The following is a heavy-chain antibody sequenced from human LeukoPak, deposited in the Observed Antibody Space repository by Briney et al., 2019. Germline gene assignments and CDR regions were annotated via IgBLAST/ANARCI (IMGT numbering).Heavy chain of an antibody. CDR2: IYYSGST. CDR3: ARDRDIVVVPATIKVRDYGMDV. D-gene: IGHD2-2*01. CDR1: GGSISSGGYY. Sequence: ASQTLSLTCTVSGGSISSGGYYWSWIRQHPGTGLEWIGYIYYSGSTYYNPSLKSRVTISVDTSKNQFSLKLSSVTAADTAVYYCARDRDIVVVPATIKVRDYGMDVWGQGTTVTVSS. J-gene: IGHJ6*02. V-gene: IGHV4-31*03.